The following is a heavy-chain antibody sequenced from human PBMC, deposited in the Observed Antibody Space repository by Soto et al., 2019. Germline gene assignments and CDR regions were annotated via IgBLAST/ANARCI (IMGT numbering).Heavy chain of an antibody. Sequence: QVQLVQSGAEVKKPGSSVKVSCKASGGTFSSYTISWVRQAPGQGLEWMGRIIPILGIANYAQKFQGRVTITADKSTSTAYMELSSLRSEETAVYYCARGPPIAAAGDYDYWGQGTLVTVSS. CDR1: GGTFSSYT. V-gene: IGHV1-69*02. CDR2: IIPILGIA. CDR3: ARGPPIAAAGDYDY. D-gene: IGHD6-13*01. J-gene: IGHJ4*02.